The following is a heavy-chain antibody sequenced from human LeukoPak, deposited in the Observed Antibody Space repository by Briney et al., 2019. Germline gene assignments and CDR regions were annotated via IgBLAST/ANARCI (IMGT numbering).Heavy chain of an antibody. D-gene: IGHD3-3*01. V-gene: IGHV4-59*08. J-gene: IGHJ4*02. CDR2: IYYSGST. CDR1: GGSISSYY. CDR3: ARGDFWSGSTMRRVDY. Sequence: SETLSLTCTVSGGSISSYYWSWIRQPPGKGLEWIGYIYYSGSTNYNPSLKSRVTISVDTSKNQFSLKLNSVTAADTAVYYCARGDFWSGSTMRRVDYWGQGTLVTVSS.